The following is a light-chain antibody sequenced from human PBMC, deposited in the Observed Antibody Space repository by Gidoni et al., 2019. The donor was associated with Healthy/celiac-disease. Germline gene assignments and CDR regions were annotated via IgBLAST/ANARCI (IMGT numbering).Light chain of an antibody. J-gene: IGKJ1*01. Sequence: DIVMPQPPDSLAVSQCERATIKCKSSQSVLYSSNNKNYLDWYQQKPGQPPKLLIYWAATRESGVPDRCRGSGSGTDFTRTISSLQAEDVAVYYCQQYYGTPITFGQGTKVEIK. CDR1: QSVLYSSNNKNY. CDR3: QQYYGTPIT. V-gene: IGKV4-1*01. CDR2: WAA.